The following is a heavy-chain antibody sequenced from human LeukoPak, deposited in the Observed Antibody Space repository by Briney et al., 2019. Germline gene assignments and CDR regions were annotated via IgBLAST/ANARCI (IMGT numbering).Heavy chain of an antibody. V-gene: IGHV1-69*13. CDR3: ARGSWIQLWSGYDY. D-gene: IGHD5-18*01. J-gene: IGHJ4*02. CDR2: IIPIFGTA. CDR1: GATFSRYA. Sequence: SVKVSCKASGATFSRYAISWERQAPGQGLEWMGGIIPIFGTANNAQKLQGRVTITADESTSTAYMELSSLRSEDTAVYYCARGSWIQLWSGYDYWGQGTLVTVSS.